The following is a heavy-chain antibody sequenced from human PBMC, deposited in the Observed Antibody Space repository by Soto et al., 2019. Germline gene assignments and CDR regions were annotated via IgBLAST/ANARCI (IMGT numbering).Heavy chain of an antibody. V-gene: IGHV3-7*05. CDR3: ARALDYYDSSGYVDY. CDR2: IKQDGSEK. Sequence: VQLVESGGGLVQPGGSLRLSCAASGFTFSSYWMSWVRQAPGKGLEWVANIKQDGSEKYYVDSVKGRFTSSRDNAKNSLYLQMNSLRAEDTAVYYCARALDYYDSSGYVDYWGQGTLVTVSS. CDR1: GFTFSSYW. D-gene: IGHD3-22*01. J-gene: IGHJ4*02.